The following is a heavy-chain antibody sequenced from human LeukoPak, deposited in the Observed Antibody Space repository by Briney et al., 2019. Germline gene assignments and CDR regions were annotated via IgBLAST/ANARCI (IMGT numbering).Heavy chain of an antibody. CDR3: AKRGYDTSGYYGYFDY. D-gene: IGHD3-22*01. V-gene: IGHV3-23*01. CDR2: ISGSGGST. CDR1: GFTFSSYA. Sequence: GGSLRLSCAASGFTFSSYAMSWVRQAPGKGLEWVSVISGSGGSTYNADSVQGRFTISRENSKNTLFLQMNSLRAEDTAVYYCAKRGYDTSGYYGYFDYWAQGTLVAVSS. J-gene: IGHJ4*02.